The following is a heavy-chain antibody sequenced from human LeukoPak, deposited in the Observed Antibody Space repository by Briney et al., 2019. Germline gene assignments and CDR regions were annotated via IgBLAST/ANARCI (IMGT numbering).Heavy chain of an antibody. Sequence: PSETLSLTCAVSGYSISSASYWGWIRQPPGQGLEWFGNIYHSGSPYYNPSLKSRVTISVDTSKNHFSLKLSSVTAADTAVYYCARPISSQGYFGVVIDWGQGTLVTVSS. V-gene: IGHV4-38-2*01. CDR2: IYHSGSP. D-gene: IGHD3-3*01. J-gene: IGHJ4*02. CDR1: GYSISSASY. CDR3: ARPISSQGYFGVVID.